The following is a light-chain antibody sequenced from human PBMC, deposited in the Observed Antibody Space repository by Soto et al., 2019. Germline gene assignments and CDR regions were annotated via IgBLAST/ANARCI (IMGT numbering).Light chain of an antibody. CDR2: EAS. V-gene: IGKV1-5*01. CDR1: QSISSW. J-gene: IGKJ4*01. Sequence: DIQMTQSPSTLSASVGDRVTITCRASQSISSWLAWYQQKPGKAPKLLIHEASRLESGVPSRFSGSESGTEFTLTISGXHAEDFATYYCQQYNNFPLTFGGGTKVDIK. CDR3: QQYNNFPLT.